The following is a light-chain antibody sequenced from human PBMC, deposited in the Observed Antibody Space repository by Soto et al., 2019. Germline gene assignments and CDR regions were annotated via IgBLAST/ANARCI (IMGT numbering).Light chain of an antibody. J-gene: IGKJ2*01. CDR2: VAS. V-gene: IGKV3-20*01. Sequence: EIVLTQSPGTLSLSPGERATLSCRASQSASSSYLAWYQQKPGQAPRRLIYVASSRATGIPDRFSGSGSGTAFTLTISRLEPEDFAVYYRHQYGSSPSYTFGQGTKLEIK. CDR1: QSASSSY. CDR3: HQYGSSPSYT.